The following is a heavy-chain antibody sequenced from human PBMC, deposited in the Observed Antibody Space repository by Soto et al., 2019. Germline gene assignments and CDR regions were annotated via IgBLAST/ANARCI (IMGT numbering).Heavy chain of an antibody. CDR3: ARDGGTGFRAVAGTNNWFDS. CDR2: IIPIFGTA. CDR1: GGTFSSYA. V-gene: IGHV1-69*13. Sequence: GASVKVSCKASGGTFSSYAISWVRQAPGQGLEWMGGIIPIFGTANYAQKFQGRVTITADESTSTAYMELSSLRSEDTAVYYCARDGGTGFRAVAGTNNWFDSWGQGTLVTVSS. D-gene: IGHD6-19*01. J-gene: IGHJ5*01.